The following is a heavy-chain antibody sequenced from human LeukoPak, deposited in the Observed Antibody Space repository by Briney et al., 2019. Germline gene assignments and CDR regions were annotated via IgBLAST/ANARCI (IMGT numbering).Heavy chain of an antibody. V-gene: IGHV3-7*03. D-gene: IGHD3-22*01. Sequence: GGSLRLSCTASGFTSGSNYMTWVRQAPGKGLEWVANIKQDGSEQFYGDSVKGRFTVSRDNPKNSVYLQMTSLRADDTAVYYCAREAVVNYYDGSGYSIRDDAFDIWGQGTMVSVSS. J-gene: IGHJ3*02. CDR3: AREAVVNYYDGSGYSIRDDAFDI. CDR1: GFTSGSNY. CDR2: IKQDGSEQ.